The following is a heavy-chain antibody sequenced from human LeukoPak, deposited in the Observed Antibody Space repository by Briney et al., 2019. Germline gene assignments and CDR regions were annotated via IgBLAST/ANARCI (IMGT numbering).Heavy chain of an antibody. Sequence: RPGGSLRLSCAASGFTFSSYWMHWVRHAPGKGLVWVSRINSDGSSTSYADSVKGRFTISRDNAKNTLYLQMNSLRAEDTAVYYCAREWRGSSSWYARYWGQGTLVTVSS. CDR2: INSDGSST. CDR3: AREWRGSSSWYARY. J-gene: IGHJ4*02. V-gene: IGHV3-74*01. CDR1: GFTFSSYW. D-gene: IGHD6-13*01.